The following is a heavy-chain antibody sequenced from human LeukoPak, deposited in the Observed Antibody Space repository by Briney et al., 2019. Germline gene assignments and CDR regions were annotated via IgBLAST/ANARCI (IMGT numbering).Heavy chain of an antibody. CDR3: ARLRTEQWLVNVGYYYYMDV. J-gene: IGHJ6*03. CDR2: TYYRSKWYN. CDR1: GDSVSSNSAA. D-gene: IGHD6-19*01. Sequence: SQTLSLTCAISGDSVSSNSAAWNWIRQSPSRGLEWLGRTYYRSKWYNDYAVSVKSRITINPDTSKNQFSLQLNSVTPEDTAVYYCARLRTEQWLVNVGYYYYMDVWGKGTTVTVSS. V-gene: IGHV6-1*01.